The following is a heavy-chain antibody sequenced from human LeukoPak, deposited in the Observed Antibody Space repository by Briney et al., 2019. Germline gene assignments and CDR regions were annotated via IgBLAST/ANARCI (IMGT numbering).Heavy chain of an antibody. V-gene: IGHV4-31*03. CDR3: ARYKNYYGSGSYYNFNY. D-gene: IGHD3-10*01. CDR1: GGSISSGGYY. Sequence: TLSLTCTVSGGSISSGGYYWSWIRQYPGKGLEWIGDIYYSGRTDYNPSLKSRVTTSIDTSKNQFSLKLTSVTAADTAVYYCARYKNYYGSGSYYNFNYWGQGTLVTVSS. CDR2: IYYSGRT. J-gene: IGHJ4*02.